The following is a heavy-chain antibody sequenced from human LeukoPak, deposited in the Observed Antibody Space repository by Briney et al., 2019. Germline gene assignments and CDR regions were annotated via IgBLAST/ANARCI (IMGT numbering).Heavy chain of an antibody. J-gene: IGHJ4*02. Sequence: ASVKVSCKVSGYTLTELSMHWVRQPPGKGLEWMGGFDPEDGETIYAQKFQGRVTMTEDTSTDTAYMELSSLRSEDTAVYYCATLGITMVRGPFDYWGQGTLVTVSS. D-gene: IGHD3-10*01. CDR2: FDPEDGET. CDR1: GYTLTELS. CDR3: ATLGITMVRGPFDY. V-gene: IGHV1-24*01.